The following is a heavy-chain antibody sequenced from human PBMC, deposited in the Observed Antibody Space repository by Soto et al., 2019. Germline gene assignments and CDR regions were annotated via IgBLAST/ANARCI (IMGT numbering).Heavy chain of an antibody. D-gene: IGHD1-26*01. CDR1: GYTFTSYA. J-gene: IGHJ4*02. V-gene: IGHV1-3*01. CDR2: INAGNGNT. Sequence: QVQLVQSGAEVKKPGASVKVSCKASGYTFTSYAMHWVRQAPGQRLEWVGWINAGNGNTKYSQKFQGRVTITRDTSASTAYMELSSLRSEDTAVYYCARTLVGATPAAYWGQGTLVTVSS. CDR3: ARTLVGATPAAY.